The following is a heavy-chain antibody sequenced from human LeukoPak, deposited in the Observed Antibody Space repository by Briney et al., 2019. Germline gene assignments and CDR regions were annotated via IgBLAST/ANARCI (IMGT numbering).Heavy chain of an antibody. V-gene: IGHV4-34*01. CDR3: ARVSLVRGAPDYYFDY. Sequence: ASETLSLTCAVYGGSFSGYYWSWIRQPPGKGLEWIGETNHSGSTNYNPSLKSRVTISVDTSKNQFSLKLSSVTAADTAVYYCARVSLVRGAPDYYFDYWGQGTLVTVSS. CDR1: GGSFSGYY. CDR2: TNHSGST. D-gene: IGHD3-10*01. J-gene: IGHJ4*02.